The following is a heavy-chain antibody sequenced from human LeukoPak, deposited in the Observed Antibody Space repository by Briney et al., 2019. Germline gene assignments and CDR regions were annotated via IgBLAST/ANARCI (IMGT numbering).Heavy chain of an antibody. J-gene: IGHJ4*02. CDR1: GFTFSSYS. CDR3: AKDPSYIAAGIDY. V-gene: IGHV3-30*18. CDR2: IIYDGSNK. D-gene: IGHD6-6*01. Sequence: PGGSLRLSCAASGFTFSSYSMNWVRQAPGKGLEWVAAIIYDGSNKYYADSVKGRFTISRDNSKNTLDLQMSSLRAEDTAVYYCAKDPSYIAAGIDYWGQGTLVTVSS.